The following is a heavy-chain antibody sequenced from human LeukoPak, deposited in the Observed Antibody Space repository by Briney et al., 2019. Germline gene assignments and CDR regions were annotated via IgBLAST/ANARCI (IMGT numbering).Heavy chain of an antibody. D-gene: IGHD6-19*01. CDR3: AKEASSGLYYFDY. Sequence: GGSLRLSCAASGFTFSSYAMSWVRQAPGKGLEWVSGISSRDSSTYYTDSVKGRFTISRDNSKNTLYLQMNSLRAEDTAVYYCAKEASSGLYYFDYWGQGTLVTVSS. J-gene: IGHJ4*02. CDR1: GFTFSSYA. CDR2: ISSRDSST. V-gene: IGHV3-23*01.